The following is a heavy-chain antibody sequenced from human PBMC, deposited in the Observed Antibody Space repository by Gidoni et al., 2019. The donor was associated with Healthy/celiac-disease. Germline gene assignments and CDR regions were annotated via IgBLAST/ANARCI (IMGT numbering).Heavy chain of an antibody. CDR1: GYTFTGYY. Sequence: QVQLVQSGAEVKKPGDSVKVACKASGYTFTGYYMHWVRPAPGQGLEWMGWINPNSGGTNYAQKFQGRVTMTGDTSISTAYMELSRLRSDDTAVYYCARAYLSEQQSYYYGMDVWGQGTTVTVSS. CDR2: INPNSGGT. D-gene: IGHD6-13*01. V-gene: IGHV1-2*02. J-gene: IGHJ6*02. CDR3: ARAYLSEQQSYYYGMDV.